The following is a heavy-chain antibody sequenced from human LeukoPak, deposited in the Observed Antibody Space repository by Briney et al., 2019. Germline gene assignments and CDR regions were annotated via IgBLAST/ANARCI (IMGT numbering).Heavy chain of an antibody. J-gene: IGHJ4*02. CDR3: ASKGGY. Sequence: GGSLRLSCAASGFTFSSYGMHWVRQAPGKGLEWVAFIRYDGSNKYYADSVKGRFTISRDNAKDSLYLQMNSLRAEDTAMYYCASKGGYWGQGTLVTVSS. CDR2: IRYDGSNK. CDR1: GFTFSSYG. V-gene: IGHV3-30*02.